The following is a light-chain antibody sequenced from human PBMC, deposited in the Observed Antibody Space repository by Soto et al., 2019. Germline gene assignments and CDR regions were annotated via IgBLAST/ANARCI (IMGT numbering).Light chain of an antibody. CDR2: AAS. CDR1: QSISSY. V-gene: IGKV1-39*01. CDR3: QKSYSTPWK. J-gene: IGKJ1*01. Sequence: DIQITHSPSTLSGSVVDRVTITFLASQSISSYLNWYQQKPGKAPKLLIYAASSLQSGVPSRFSGSGSGTAFTLTISSLQPEDFATYYCQKSYSTPWKFGQGTKVDIK.